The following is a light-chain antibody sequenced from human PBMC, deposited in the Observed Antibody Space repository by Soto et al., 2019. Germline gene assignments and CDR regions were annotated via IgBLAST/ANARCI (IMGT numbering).Light chain of an antibody. CDR1: SSDVGSYNL. CDR2: EGS. J-gene: IGLJ2*01. CDR3: CSYTGSSTFV. Sequence: QSALTQPASVSGPPGQSITISCTGTSSDVGSYNLVSWYQLHPDKAPKLMIYEGSKRPSGVSNRFSGSKSGNTASLTISGLQAEDEADYYCCSYTGSSTFVFGGGTKVTVL. V-gene: IGLV2-23*03.